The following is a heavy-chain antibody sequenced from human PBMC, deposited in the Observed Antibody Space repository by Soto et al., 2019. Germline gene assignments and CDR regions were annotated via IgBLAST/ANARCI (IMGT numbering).Heavy chain of an antibody. CDR1: GLTFSSSA. CDR2: ISYDGSNK. Sequence: PGGSLRLSCAASGLTFSSSAMHWVRQAPGKGLEWVALISYDGSNKYYVDSVKGRFTISRDNSKNTLDLQMNSLREEDTAVYYWAAGTKSYFYGMDVWAQGTTVTVSS. CDR3: AAGTKSYFYGMDV. V-gene: IGHV3-30*03. J-gene: IGHJ6*02.